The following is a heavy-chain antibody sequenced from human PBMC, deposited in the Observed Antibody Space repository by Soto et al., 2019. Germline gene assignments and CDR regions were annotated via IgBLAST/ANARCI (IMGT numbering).Heavy chain of an antibody. CDR3: AFKGVVVPAGNYYGMDV. J-gene: IGHJ6*02. Sequence: GGSLRLSCAASGFTFSSYGMHWVRQAPGKGLEWVAVISYDGSNKYYADSVKGRFTISRDNSKNTLYLQMNSLRAEDTAVYYCAFKGVVVPAGNYYGMDVWGQGTTVTVSS. V-gene: IGHV3-30*03. CDR2: ISYDGSNK. CDR1: GFTFSSYG. D-gene: IGHD2-2*01.